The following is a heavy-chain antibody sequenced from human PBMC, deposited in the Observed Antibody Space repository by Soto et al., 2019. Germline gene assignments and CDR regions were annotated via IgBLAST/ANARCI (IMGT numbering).Heavy chain of an antibody. CDR2: ISAYNGNT. D-gene: IGHD1-26*01. Sequence: ASVKVSCKASGYTFTSYGISWVRQAPGQGLEWMGWISAYNGNTNYAQKLQGRVTMTTDTSTSTAYMELRSLRSDDTAVYYCARDRPPDSGSLAYYYYGMDVWGQGTTVTVSS. CDR3: ARDRPPDSGSLAYYYYGMDV. V-gene: IGHV1-18*01. CDR1: GYTFTSYG. J-gene: IGHJ6*02.